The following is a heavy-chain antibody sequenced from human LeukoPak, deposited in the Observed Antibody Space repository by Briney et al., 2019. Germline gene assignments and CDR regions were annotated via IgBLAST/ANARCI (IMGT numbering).Heavy chain of an antibody. CDR1: GGSISSYY. CDR2: IYTSGST. J-gene: IGHJ6*03. D-gene: IGHD3-22*01. Sequence: SEALSLTCTVSGGSISSYYWSWIRQPVGKGLEWIGRIYTSGSTNYNPSLKSRVTMSVDTSKNQFSLKLSSVTAADTAVYYCATGGLHDSYYYYIDVWGKGTTVTVSS. V-gene: IGHV4-4*07. CDR3: ATGGLHDSYYYYIDV.